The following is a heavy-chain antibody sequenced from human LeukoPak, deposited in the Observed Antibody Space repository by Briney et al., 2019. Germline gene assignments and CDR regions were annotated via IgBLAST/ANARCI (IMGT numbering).Heavy chain of an antibody. CDR3: ARGLLDDAFDI. Sequence: GGSLRLSCAASGFTFSSYNMNWVRQAPGKGLEWVSSISSTSSHIYYVDSVKGRFTISRDNAKNSLYLEMNSLRAEDTAVYYCARGLLDDAFDIWGQGTLVTVSS. CDR1: GFTFSSYN. CDR2: ISSTSSHI. D-gene: IGHD2-15*01. J-gene: IGHJ3*02. V-gene: IGHV3-21*04.